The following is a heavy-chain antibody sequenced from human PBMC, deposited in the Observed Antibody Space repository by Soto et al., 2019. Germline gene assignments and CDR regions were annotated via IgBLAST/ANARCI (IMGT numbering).Heavy chain of an antibody. J-gene: IGHJ4*02. CDR1: GFPFDDYA. V-gene: IGHV3-43D*04. CDR3: AKGGGYTYGLFEY. CDR2: ISWDGDIT. Sequence: GGSLRLSCAASGFPFDDYAMHWVRQAPGKGLEWVSFISWDGDITYYADSVKGRFTISRDNSKNSLYLQMNSLRGEDTAFYYCAKGGGYTYGLFEYWGQGTQVTVSS. D-gene: IGHD5-18*01.